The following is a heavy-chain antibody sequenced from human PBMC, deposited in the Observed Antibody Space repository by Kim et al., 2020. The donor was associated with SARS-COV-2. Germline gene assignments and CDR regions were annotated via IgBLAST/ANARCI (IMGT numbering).Heavy chain of an antibody. CDR2: IKHDGSEK. CDR1: GFTFTSNW. CDR3: ARGRGADY. Sequence: GGSLRLSCAASGFTFTSNWMTWFRLAPGKGLEWVANIKHDGSEKYYLDSVKGRFTISRDNARNSVSLQMNNLRDADTAVYYCARGRGADYWCQGTLVTVS. V-gene: IGHV3-7*01. D-gene: IGHD3-10*01. J-gene: IGHJ4*02.